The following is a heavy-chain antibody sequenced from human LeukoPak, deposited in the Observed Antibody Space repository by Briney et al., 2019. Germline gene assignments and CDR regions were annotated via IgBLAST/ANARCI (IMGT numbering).Heavy chain of an antibody. CDR3: ARDLAWGAFDY. V-gene: IGHV3-23*01. Sequence: GGSLRLSCAASGFTFSSYAMSWVRQAPGKGLEWVSAISDSGGSTYYADSVKGRFTISRDDSKNTLSLQMNSLRVEDTAVYYCARDLAWGAFDYWGQGTLVTVSS. CDR2: ISDSGGST. CDR1: GFTFSSYA. D-gene: IGHD7-27*01. J-gene: IGHJ4*02.